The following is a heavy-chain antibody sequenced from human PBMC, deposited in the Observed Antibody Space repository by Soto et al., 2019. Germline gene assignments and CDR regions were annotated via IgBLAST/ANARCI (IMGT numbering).Heavy chain of an antibody. J-gene: IGHJ5*02. CDR3: ARDKSLHWFDP. D-gene: IGHD2-15*01. CDR1: GFSFSTYA. CDR2: FNGNGGGT. Sequence: EVQLLESGGGLVQPGGSLRLACATSGFSFSTYAMTWVRQAPGKGLEWVSTFNGNGGGTYYADSVKGRFTISRDKSKNTLYLQMDSLRAEDTATYYCARDKSLHWFDPMGQGTVVTVSS. V-gene: IGHV3-23*01.